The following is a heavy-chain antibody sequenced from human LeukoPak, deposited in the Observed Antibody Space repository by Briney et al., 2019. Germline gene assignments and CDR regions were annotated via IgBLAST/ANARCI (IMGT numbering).Heavy chain of an antibody. D-gene: IGHD2-2*01. J-gene: IGHJ5*02. CDR3: ARGGPYCSSTSCYANWFDP. Sequence: ASVKVSCKASVYTFTGYYMHWVRQAPGQGLEWMGCINPNSGGTNYAQKFQGRVTMTRDTSISTAYMELSRLRSDDTAVYYCARGGPYCSSTSCYANWFDPWGQGTLVAVSS. CDR1: VYTFTGYY. V-gene: IGHV1-2*02. CDR2: INPNSGGT.